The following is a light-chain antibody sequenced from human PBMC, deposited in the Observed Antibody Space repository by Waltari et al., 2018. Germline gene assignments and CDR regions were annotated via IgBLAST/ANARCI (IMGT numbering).Light chain of an antibody. CDR1: SSDVGGYDY. V-gene: IGLV2-11*01. CDR3: CSYAGNYTLV. Sequence: QSAMTQPRSVSGSPGQSVTVSCPGSSSDVGGYDYGSWYQQHPGKAPKLMIYDVTNRPSGVPDRFSGSKSGNTASLTISGLQAEDEADYYCCSYAGNYTLVFGGGTSLTVL. J-gene: IGLJ3*02. CDR2: DVT.